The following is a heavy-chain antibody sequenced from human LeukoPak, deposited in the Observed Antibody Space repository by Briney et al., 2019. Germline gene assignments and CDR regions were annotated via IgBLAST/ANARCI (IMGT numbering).Heavy chain of an antibody. CDR3: ARDLPALVPVC. V-gene: IGHV4-30-4*01. Sequence: SQTLSLTCTVSGGSISSGDYYWSWIRQPPGKGLDWIGYIYYSGSTYYNPTLKSRVTISVDTSNNQFSLKLSSVTAADTAVYYCARDLPALVPVCRGQGTLVTVSS. D-gene: IGHD5-18*01. J-gene: IGHJ4*02. CDR2: IYYSGST. CDR1: GGSISSGDYY.